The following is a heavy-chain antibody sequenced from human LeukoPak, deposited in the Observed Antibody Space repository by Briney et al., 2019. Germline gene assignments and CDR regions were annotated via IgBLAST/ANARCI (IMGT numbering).Heavy chain of an antibody. Sequence: PSETLSLTCAVYGGSFSGYYWSWIRQPPGKGLEWIGEINHSGSTNYNPSLKSRVTISVDTSKNQFSLKLSSVTAADTAVYYCARGPLVTLYYYGMDVWGQGTTVTVSS. CDR2: INHSGST. D-gene: IGHD5-18*01. CDR1: GGSFSGYY. V-gene: IGHV4-34*01. CDR3: ARGPLVTLYYYGMDV. J-gene: IGHJ6*02.